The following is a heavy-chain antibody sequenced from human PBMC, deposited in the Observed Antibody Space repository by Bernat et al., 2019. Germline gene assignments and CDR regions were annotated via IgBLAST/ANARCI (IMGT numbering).Heavy chain of an antibody. Sequence: EMQLVQSGAEVKKPGESLKISCKGSGYNFTTYWIGWVRQMPGKGLEWMGVIYPGDSDTRYSPSLQGQVTISVDKSISIAYLQWRSLKASDTAMYYCARQRQMAGSVGDAFDIWGQGTMVTVSS. D-gene: IGHD6-19*01. J-gene: IGHJ3*02. CDR2: IYPGDSDT. V-gene: IGHV5-51*01. CDR3: ARQRQMAGSVGDAFDI. CDR1: GYNFTTYW.